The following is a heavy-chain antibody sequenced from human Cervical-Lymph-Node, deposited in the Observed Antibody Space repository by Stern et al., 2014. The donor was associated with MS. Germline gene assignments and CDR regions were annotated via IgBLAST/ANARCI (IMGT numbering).Heavy chain of an antibody. Sequence: EVQLVESGVEVKMPGESLKISCQASGYKFTTYWIGWVRQMPGRGLEWMGIIYPGDSDARYSPSFEGQVTISADKSISAVYLQWSTLKASDTAKYYCARLCGPGNECSAFDLWGQGTMVTVSS. J-gene: IGHJ3*01. CDR1: GYKFTTYW. D-gene: IGHD1-1*01. CDR2: IYPGDSDA. CDR3: ARLCGPGNECSAFDL. V-gene: IGHV5-51*01.